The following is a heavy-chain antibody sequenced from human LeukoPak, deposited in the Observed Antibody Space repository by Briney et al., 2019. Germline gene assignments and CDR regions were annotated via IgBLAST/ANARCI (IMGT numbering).Heavy chain of an antibody. D-gene: IGHD6-19*01. CDR3: AIHQPGIAVAGGDY. CDR2: ISAYNGNT. Sequence: ASVKVSCKASGYTFTSYGISWVRQAPGQGLEWMGWISAYNGNTNYAQKRQGRVTMTTDTSTSTAYMELRSLRSDDTAVYYCAIHQPGIAVAGGDYWGQGTLVTVSS. J-gene: IGHJ4*02. V-gene: IGHV1-18*01. CDR1: GYTFTSYG.